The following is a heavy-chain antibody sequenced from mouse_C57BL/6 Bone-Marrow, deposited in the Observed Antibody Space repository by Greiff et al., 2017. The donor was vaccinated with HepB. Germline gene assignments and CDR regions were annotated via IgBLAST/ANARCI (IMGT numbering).Heavy chain of an antibody. CDR1: GYAFSSSW. Sequence: QVQLKQSGPELVKPGASVKISCKASGYAFSSSWMNWVKQRPGKGLEWIGRIYPGDGDTNYNGKFKGKATLTADKSSSTAYMQLSSLTSEDSAVYFCARDAHYYGIDYWGQGTTLTVSS. D-gene: IGHD1-1*01. V-gene: IGHV1-82*01. J-gene: IGHJ2*01. CDR2: IYPGDGDT. CDR3: ARDAHYYGIDY.